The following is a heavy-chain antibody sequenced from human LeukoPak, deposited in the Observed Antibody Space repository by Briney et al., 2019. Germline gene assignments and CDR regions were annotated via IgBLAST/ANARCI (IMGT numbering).Heavy chain of an antibody. Sequence: SETLSLTCTVSGDSISSGGYYWSWIRQHPGKGLEWIGYIYYSGTTYYSPSLKSRLTISVDTSKNQFSLRLRSVTAADTAVYYCARHGTITFGGVVGHWGQGTQVTVSS. V-gene: IGHV4-31*03. CDR1: GDSISSGGYY. J-gene: IGHJ4*02. CDR3: ARHGTITFGGVVGH. D-gene: IGHD3-16*01. CDR2: IYYSGTT.